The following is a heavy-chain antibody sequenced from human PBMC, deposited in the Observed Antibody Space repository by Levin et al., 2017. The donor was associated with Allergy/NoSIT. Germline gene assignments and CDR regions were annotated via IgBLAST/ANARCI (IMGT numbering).Heavy chain of an antibody. V-gene: IGHV1-46*01. J-gene: IGHJ3*02. D-gene: IGHD1-1*01. CDR2: INPSGGST. CDR3: ARALQLERRGNAFDI. Sequence: GESLKISCKASGYTFTSYYVHWVRQAPGQGLEWVGIINPSGGSTSYAQRFQGRFTMTRDTSTSTVYMELSSLRFEDTAVYYCARALQLERRGNAFDIRGQGTMVTVSS. CDR1: GYTFTSYY.